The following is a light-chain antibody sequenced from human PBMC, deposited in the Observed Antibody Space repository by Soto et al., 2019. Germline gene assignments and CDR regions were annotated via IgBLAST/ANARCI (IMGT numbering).Light chain of an antibody. CDR1: QSVSSY. CDR2: DAS. J-gene: IGKJ1*01. Sequence: EIVLTQSPATLSLSPGERATLSCRASQSVSSYLAWYQQKPGQAPRLLIYDASNRATGIPARFSGSGSGTDFTLTISSLQSEDFAIYSCHQYNSWPWTFGQGTKVDIK. CDR3: HQYNSWPWT. V-gene: IGKV3-11*01.